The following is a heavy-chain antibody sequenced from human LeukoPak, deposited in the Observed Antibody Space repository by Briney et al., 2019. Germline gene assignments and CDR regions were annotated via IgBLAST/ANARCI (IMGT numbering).Heavy chain of an antibody. Sequence: ASVKVSCKASGYTFSSYDINWVRQATGQGLEWMGWMNPNSGNTGYAQKFQGRVTMTRNTSISTAYMELSSLRSEDTAVYYCARRNTPVVAGLDSWGQGTLVTVSS. V-gene: IGHV1-8*01. D-gene: IGHD5-18*01. J-gene: IGHJ4*02. CDR1: GYTFSSYD. CDR3: ARRNTPVVAGLDS. CDR2: MNPNSGNT.